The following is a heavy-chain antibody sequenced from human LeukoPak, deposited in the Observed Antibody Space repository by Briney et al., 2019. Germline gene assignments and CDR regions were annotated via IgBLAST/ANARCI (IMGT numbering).Heavy chain of an antibody. CDR1: RFSFSDYY. Sequence: PGGSLRLSCAASRFSFSDYYMSWLRQAPGKGLEWVSSISSSGTYVYYADSVKGRFTISRDNAKNSLSLQMNSLRADDAAVYYCARASSNQLAGYLPDGFDIWGQGTMVTVSS. J-gene: IGHJ3*02. D-gene: IGHD3-9*01. CDR3: ARASSNQLAGYLPDGFDI. CDR2: ISSSGTYV. V-gene: IGHV3-69-1*01.